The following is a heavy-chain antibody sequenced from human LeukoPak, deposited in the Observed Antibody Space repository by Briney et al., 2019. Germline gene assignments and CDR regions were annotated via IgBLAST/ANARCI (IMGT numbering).Heavy chain of an antibody. V-gene: IGHV4-59*12. D-gene: IGHD6-6*01. CDR3: AREDIAARAGDYFDY. CDR1: GGSISSYY. CDR2: IYYSGST. J-gene: IGHJ4*02. Sequence: PSETLSPTCTVSGGSISSYYWSWIRQPPGKGLEWIGYIYYSGSTDYNPSLKSRVTISVDKSKNQFSLKLSSVTAADTAVYYCAREDIAARAGDYFDYWGQGTLVTVSS.